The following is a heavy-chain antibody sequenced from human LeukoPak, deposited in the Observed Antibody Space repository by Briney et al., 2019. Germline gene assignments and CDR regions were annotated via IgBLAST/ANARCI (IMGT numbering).Heavy chain of an antibody. CDR2: IYHSGST. V-gene: IGHV4-38-2*02. D-gene: IGHD3-10*01. CDR3: ARGSQGHVLLWFGESNFDY. Sequence: SETLSLTCTVSGYSISSGYYWGWIRQPPGKGLEWIGSIYHSGSTYYNPSLKSRVTISVDTSKNQFSLKLSSVTAADTAVYYCARGSQGHVLLWFGESNFDYWGQGTLVTVSS. CDR1: GYSISSGYY. J-gene: IGHJ4*02.